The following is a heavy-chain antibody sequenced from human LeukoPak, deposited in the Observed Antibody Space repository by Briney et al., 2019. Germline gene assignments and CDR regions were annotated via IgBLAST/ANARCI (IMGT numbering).Heavy chain of an antibody. CDR2: ISGSGDTT. J-gene: IGHJ1*01. CDR3: AAARVPEYFQH. V-gene: IGHV3-23*01. D-gene: IGHD5-18*01. Sequence: PSETLSLTCAVYGGSFSGYYWSWIRQAPGEGLEWVSVISGSGDTTYYADSVKGRFTISRDNSKNTLYLQMNSLRAEDTAVYYCAAARVPEYFQHWGQGTLVTVSS. CDR1: GGSFSGYY.